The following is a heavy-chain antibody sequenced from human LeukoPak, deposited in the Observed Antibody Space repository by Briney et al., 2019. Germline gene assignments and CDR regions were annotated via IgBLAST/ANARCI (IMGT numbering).Heavy chain of an antibody. Sequence: KRGESLKISCKGSGYSFTTSWIGWVRQMPGKGLEWMGIIYPGDSDTRYSPSFQGQVAISADKSISTAYLQWSSLKASDTAMYYCARHGMVVVAATWVQNDAFDIWGQGTMVTVSS. CDR3: ARHGMVVVAATWVQNDAFDI. V-gene: IGHV5-51*01. CDR1: GYSFTTSW. J-gene: IGHJ3*02. D-gene: IGHD2-15*01. CDR2: IYPGDSDT.